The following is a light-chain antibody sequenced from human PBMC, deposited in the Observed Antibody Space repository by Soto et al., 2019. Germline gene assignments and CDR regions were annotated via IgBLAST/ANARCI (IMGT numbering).Light chain of an antibody. V-gene: IGLV2-14*01. J-gene: IGLJ3*02. Sequence: QSALTQPASVSGSPGQSITISCTGTSSDVGGYNYVSWYQQHPGKAPKLMIYEVSNLPSGVSNRFSGSKSGNTASLTISGRQAEDEADYDCSSYTTSSTHWVFGAGTKVTVL. CDR3: SSYTTSSTHWV. CDR1: SSDVGGYNY. CDR2: EVS.